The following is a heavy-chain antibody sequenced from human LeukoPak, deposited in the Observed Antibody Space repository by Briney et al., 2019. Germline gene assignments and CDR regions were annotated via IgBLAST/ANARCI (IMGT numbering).Heavy chain of an antibody. Sequence: PSETLSLTCTVSGDSSSIYYWSWIRQPPGKGLEWIGYIYYSGSTNYNPSLKSRVTISVDTSKNQFSLKLSSVTAADTAVYYCARRIVGTTLDAFDIWGQGTMVTVSS. V-gene: IGHV4-59*01. D-gene: IGHD1-26*01. CDR3: ARRIVGTTLDAFDI. J-gene: IGHJ3*02. CDR2: IYYSGST. CDR1: GDSSSIYY.